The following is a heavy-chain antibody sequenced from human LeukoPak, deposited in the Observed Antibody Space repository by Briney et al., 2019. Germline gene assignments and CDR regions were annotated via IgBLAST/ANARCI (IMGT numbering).Heavy chain of an antibody. CDR2: IYYSGST. Sequence: SQTLSLTCTVSGGSISSGDYYLSWIRQPPGKGLEWIGYIYYSGSTYYNPSLKSRVTISADTSKNQFSLKLSSVTAADTAVYYCARDQVGYYDSINWFDPWGQGTLVTVSS. V-gene: IGHV4-30-4*08. CDR3: ARDQVGYYDSINWFDP. J-gene: IGHJ5*02. D-gene: IGHD3-3*01. CDR1: GGSISSGDYY.